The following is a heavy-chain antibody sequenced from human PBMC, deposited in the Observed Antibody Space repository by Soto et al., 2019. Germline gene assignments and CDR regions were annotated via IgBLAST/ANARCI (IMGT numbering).Heavy chain of an antibody. CDR3: ARVYSYGYLARASLFDY. J-gene: IGHJ4*02. CDR1: GGSISSGGYY. CDR2: IYYSGST. V-gene: IGHV4-31*03. Sequence: LSLTCTVSGGSISSGGYYWSWIRQHPGKGLEWIGYIYYSGSTYYNPSLKSRVTISVDTSKNQFSLKLSSVTAADTAVYYCARVYSYGYLARASLFDYWGQGTLVTVSS. D-gene: IGHD5-18*01.